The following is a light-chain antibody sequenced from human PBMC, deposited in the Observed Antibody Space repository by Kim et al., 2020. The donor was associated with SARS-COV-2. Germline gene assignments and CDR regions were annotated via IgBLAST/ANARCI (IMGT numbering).Light chain of an antibody. J-gene: IGLJ3*02. V-gene: IGLV3-1*01. CDR2: QDS. CDR1: KVGDKY. CDR3: QAWDSTWV. Sequence: SGFPGQTASISCSGDKVGDKYAGWYQQKRGQSTVLVIYQDSKRHSGIPERFAGSNSGNTATLTISGTQAMEEADYYCQAWDSTWVFGGGTQLTVL.